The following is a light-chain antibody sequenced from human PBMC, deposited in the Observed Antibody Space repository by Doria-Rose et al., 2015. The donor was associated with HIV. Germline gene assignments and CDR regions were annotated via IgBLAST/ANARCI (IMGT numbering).Light chain of an antibody. Sequence: DIRVTQSPESLGMSLGESATLNCKSNQSLLYTSKHYLAWYQQKPGQSPQLLIYWASTRQSGVPARFSGSESGTDFTLTISSLEAEDVAVYYCQQYYDTPSFGPGTTVDIK. J-gene: IGKJ3*01. CDR1: QSLLYTSKHY. V-gene: IGKV4-1*01. CDR3: QQYYDTPS. CDR2: WAS.